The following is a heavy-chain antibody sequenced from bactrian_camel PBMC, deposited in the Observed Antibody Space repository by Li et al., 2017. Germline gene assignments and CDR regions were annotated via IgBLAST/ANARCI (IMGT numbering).Heavy chain of an antibody. J-gene: IGHJ4*01. CDR1: GFIFSTYV. D-gene: IGHD3*01. V-gene: IGHV3S40*01. CDR2: INSLGDST. Sequence: DVQLVESGGGLVQPGGSLSLSCAASGFIFSTYVMTWVRQAPGKGLEWISGINSLGDSTYYVDSVKGRFTISRDNAKNTLYLQMDSLKIEDTAMYYCLKYGDSVPRAGQGTQVTVS.